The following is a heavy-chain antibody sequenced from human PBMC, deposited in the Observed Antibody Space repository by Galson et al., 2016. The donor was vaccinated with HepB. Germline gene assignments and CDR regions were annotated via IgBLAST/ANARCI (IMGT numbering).Heavy chain of an antibody. J-gene: IGHJ6*02. CDR1: GFTFSDYA. V-gene: IGHV3-64D*06. CDR2: INTSGGST. CDR3: VKGFATSWEMADV. Sequence: SLRLSCAASGFTFSDYAMHWVRQAPGKGLEYVSAINTSGGSTYYPDSVKGRFTISRDNSKNTLYLQMSSLRPEDTAVHYRVKGFATSWEMADVWGQGTTVTVSS. D-gene: IGHD2-2*01.